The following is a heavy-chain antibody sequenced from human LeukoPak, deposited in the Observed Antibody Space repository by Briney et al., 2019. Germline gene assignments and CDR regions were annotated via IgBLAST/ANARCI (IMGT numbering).Heavy chain of an antibody. CDR2: ISSNGGST. CDR3: ARDALRYYGSGNENWFDP. V-gene: IGHV3-64*01. CDR1: GFTFSSYA. D-gene: IGHD3-10*01. Sequence: GGSLRLSCAASGFTFSSYAMHWVRQAPGKGLEYVSAISSNGGSTYYANSVKGRFTISRDNSKNTLYLQMNSLRAEDTAVYYCARDALRYYGSGNENWFDPWGQGTLVTVSS. J-gene: IGHJ5*02.